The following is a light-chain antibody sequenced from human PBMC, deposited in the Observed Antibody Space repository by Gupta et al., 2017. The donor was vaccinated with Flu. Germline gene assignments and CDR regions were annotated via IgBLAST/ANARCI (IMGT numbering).Light chain of an antibody. Sequence: VLRRSPASLARPLGEKATINCKSSQSLLIKSNSNNYLGWYQQKPGQPPKLLVYWASTRETGVPDRFSGSGSGTDFTLTISSLQAEDVAVYYCQQFHSTPITFGGGTKLEI. CDR1: QSLLIKSNSNNY. CDR2: WAS. CDR3: QQFHSTPIT. V-gene: IGKV4-1*01. J-gene: IGKJ4*01.